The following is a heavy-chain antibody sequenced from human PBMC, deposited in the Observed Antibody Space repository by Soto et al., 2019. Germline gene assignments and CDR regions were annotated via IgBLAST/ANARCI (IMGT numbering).Heavy chain of an antibody. V-gene: IGHV3-30-3*01. CDR1: GFTFSSYA. D-gene: IGHD6-13*01. CDR2: ISYDGSNK. J-gene: IGHJ3*02. Sequence: GGSLRLSCAASGFTFSSYAMSWVRQAPGKGLEWVAVISYDGSNKYYADSVKGRFTISRDNSKNTLYLQMNSLRAEDTAVYYCASIAAAAPKEPAFDIWGQGTMVTVSS. CDR3: ASIAAAAPKEPAFDI.